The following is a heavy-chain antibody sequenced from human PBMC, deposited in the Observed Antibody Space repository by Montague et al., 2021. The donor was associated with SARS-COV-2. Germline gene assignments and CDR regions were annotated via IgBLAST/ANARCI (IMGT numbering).Heavy chain of an antibody. CDR3: AREWGRGGDRYWYFDL. Sequence: TLSLTCNVSGGSITSGAYYWSWIRQHPGKGLEWIGYIYYGGRTFLNPSLKSRATISVDTSNNQFSLKVTSVTAADTAVYYCAREWGRGGDRYWYFDLWGRGTLVTVSS. CDR1: GGSITSGAYY. CDR2: IYYGGRT. V-gene: IGHV4-31*03. D-gene: IGHD2-21*02. J-gene: IGHJ2*01.